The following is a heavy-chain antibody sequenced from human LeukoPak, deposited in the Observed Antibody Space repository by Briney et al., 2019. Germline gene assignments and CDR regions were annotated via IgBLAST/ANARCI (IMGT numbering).Heavy chain of an antibody. CDR1: GFTFTTYT. CDR3: ARGSRAVRWYFDL. J-gene: IGHJ2*01. D-gene: IGHD6-19*01. Sequence: PGGSLRLSCAASGFTFTTYTMNWVRQAPGKGLEWVSYISSSSATIHYADSVKGRFTISRDNAKDSSYLQVNNLKAEDTAVYYCARGSRAVRWYFDLWGRGTLVTVSS. CDR2: ISSSSATI. V-gene: IGHV3-48*01.